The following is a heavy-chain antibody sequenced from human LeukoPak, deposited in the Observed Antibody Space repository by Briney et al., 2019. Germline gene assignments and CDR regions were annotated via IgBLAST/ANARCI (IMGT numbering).Heavy chain of an antibody. V-gene: IGHV4-39*07. J-gene: IGHJ5*02. CDR2: ASYSGNT. CDR1: GASISSSTYY. CDR3: VNSGFDP. D-gene: IGHD6-13*01. Sequence: SETLSLTCTVSGASISSSTYYWGWIRQPPGKGLEWIGSASYSGNTYYNPSLKSRVTILVDTSKNQFSLKMTSVTAADTAVYYCVNSGFDPWGQGTLVTVSS.